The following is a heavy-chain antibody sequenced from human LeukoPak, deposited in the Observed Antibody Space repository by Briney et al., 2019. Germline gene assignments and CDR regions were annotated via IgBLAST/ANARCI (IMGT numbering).Heavy chain of an antibody. Sequence: GGSLRLSCAASGFTFSSYSMNWVRQAPGKGLEWVSSISSSNSYIYYADSVKGRFTISRDNAKNSLYLQMNSLRAEDTAVYYCARDDSSSSLPDYRGQGTLVTVSS. CDR1: GFTFSSYS. D-gene: IGHD6-13*01. V-gene: IGHV3-21*01. J-gene: IGHJ4*02. CDR3: ARDDSSSSLPDY. CDR2: ISSSNSYI.